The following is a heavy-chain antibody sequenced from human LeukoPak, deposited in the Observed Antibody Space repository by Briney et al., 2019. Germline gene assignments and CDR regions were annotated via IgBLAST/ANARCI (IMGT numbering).Heavy chain of an antibody. J-gene: IGHJ6*03. V-gene: IGHV1-46*01. CDR1: GYTFTTYY. Sequence: ASVKVSCKASGYTFTTYYVHWVRQAPGQGLEWMGIINPSGGSTTYAQKFRGRLTMTRDMSTSTVYMELSSLRSEDTAVYYCARGSLTVVRGVIDHMDVWGKGTTVTISS. CDR3: ARGSLTVVRGVIDHMDV. CDR2: INPSGGST. D-gene: IGHD3-10*01.